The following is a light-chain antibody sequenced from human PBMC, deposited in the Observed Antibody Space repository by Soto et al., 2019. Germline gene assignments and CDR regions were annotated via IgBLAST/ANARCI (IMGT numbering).Light chain of an antibody. CDR2: KAS. J-gene: IGKJ3*01. Sequence: DIQMTQSPSTLSASVGDRVTITCRASQSISIWLAWYQQKPGKALKLLIYKASSLESGVPSRFSGSGSGTEFTLTISNLQPDDFATYYCQQYNSYPLTFGPGTKVDIK. CDR1: QSISIW. CDR3: QQYNSYPLT. V-gene: IGKV1-5*03.